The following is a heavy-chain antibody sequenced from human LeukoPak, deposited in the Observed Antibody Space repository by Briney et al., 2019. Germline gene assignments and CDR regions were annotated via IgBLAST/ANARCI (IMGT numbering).Heavy chain of an antibody. Sequence: ASVKVSCKASGYTFTYRYLHWVRQAPGQALEWMGWITPFNGNTNYAQKFQDTVTITRDRSMSTAYMELSSLRSEDTAMYYCANGPDGYNTYWGQGTLVTVSS. CDR3: ANGPDGYNTY. J-gene: IGHJ4*02. CDR2: ITPFNGNT. V-gene: IGHV1-45*02. CDR1: GYTFTYRY. D-gene: IGHD5-24*01.